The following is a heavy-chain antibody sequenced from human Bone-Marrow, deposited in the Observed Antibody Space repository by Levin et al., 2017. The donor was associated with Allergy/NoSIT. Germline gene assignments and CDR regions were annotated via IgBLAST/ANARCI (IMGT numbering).Heavy chain of an antibody. CDR1: GFTFSTYS. J-gene: IGHJ4*02. CDR3: ARLGYSNSDY. CDR2: ITGSSNFI. Sequence: GESLKISCTASGFTFSTYSMNWVRQAPGKGLEWVSSITGSSNFIYYANPVKGRFTISRDNAENSLYLQMNSLRVEDTAVYYCARLGYSNSDYWGQGTLVTVSS. V-gene: IGHV3-21*01. D-gene: IGHD4-11*01.